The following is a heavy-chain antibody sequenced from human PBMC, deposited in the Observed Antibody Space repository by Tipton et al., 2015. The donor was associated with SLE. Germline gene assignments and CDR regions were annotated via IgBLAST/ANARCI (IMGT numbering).Heavy chain of an antibody. Sequence: TLSLTCTVSGGSISSDTWGSCVRQSPGKGLQWIGEIYHTGSTHYNPSLKSRVTMSLDKSKNHFSLQLTSVTAADTAVYYCVRAQWGTQAFDIWGQGAMVTVSS. CDR2: IYHTGST. CDR1: GGSISSDTW. V-gene: IGHV4-4*02. D-gene: IGHD3-16*01. J-gene: IGHJ3*02. CDR3: VRAQWGTQAFDI.